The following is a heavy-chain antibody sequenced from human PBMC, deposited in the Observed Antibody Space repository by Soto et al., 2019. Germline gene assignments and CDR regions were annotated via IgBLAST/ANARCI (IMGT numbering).Heavy chain of an antibody. CDR2: ISSNGGST. D-gene: IGHD4-17*01. CDR3: AKAGPTVVISDY. Sequence: PGGSLRLSCSVSGFTFNSYAMHWVRQAPGKGLEYVSSISSNGGSTYYPDSVKGRFTISRDNSKNTLYLQMNSLRAEDTAVYYCAKAGPTVVISDYWGQGTLVTVSS. CDR1: GFTFNSYA. V-gene: IGHV3-64*04. J-gene: IGHJ4*02.